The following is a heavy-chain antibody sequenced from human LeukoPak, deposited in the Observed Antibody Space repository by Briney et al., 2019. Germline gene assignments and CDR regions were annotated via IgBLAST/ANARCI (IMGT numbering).Heavy chain of an antibody. J-gene: IGHJ5*02. Sequence: SETLSLTCSVSGGSISSSSYYWGWIRQPPGKGLEWIGNIHYSGSTIYNPSLKSRVTISVDTSKNQFSLKLNSVTAADTAVYYCASQESRYSIAASETWGQGTLVTVSS. CDR1: GGSISSSSYY. V-gene: IGHV4-39*01. CDR3: ASQESRYSIAASET. CDR2: IHYSGST. D-gene: IGHD6-13*01.